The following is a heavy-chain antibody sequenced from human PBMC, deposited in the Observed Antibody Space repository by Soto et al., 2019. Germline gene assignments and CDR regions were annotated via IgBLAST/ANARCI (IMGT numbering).Heavy chain of an antibody. V-gene: IGHV4-34*01. CDR2: INHSGST. J-gene: IGHJ3*02. CDR1: GGSFSGYY. D-gene: IGHD5-12*01. Sequence: SETLSLTCAVYGGSFSGYYRSWIRQPPGKGLEWIGEINHSGSTNYNPSLKSRVTISVDTSKNQFSLKLSSVTAADTAVYYCARGPKLNIVATALNAFDIWGQGTMVTVSS. CDR3: ARGPKLNIVATALNAFDI.